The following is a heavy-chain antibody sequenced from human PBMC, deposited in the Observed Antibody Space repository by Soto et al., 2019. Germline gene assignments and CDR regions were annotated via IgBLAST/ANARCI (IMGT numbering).Heavy chain of an antibody. D-gene: IGHD4-17*01. CDR1: GFTFSSYA. Sequence: QVQLVESGGGVVQPGRSLRLSCAASGFTFSSYAMHWVRQAPGKGLEWVAVISYDGSNKYYADSVKGRFTISRDNSKNTLYLQMNSLRAEDTAVYYCARVDYGPRSAYYYGMDVWGQGTTVTVSS. J-gene: IGHJ6*02. CDR2: ISYDGSNK. CDR3: ARVDYGPRSAYYYGMDV. V-gene: IGHV3-30-3*01.